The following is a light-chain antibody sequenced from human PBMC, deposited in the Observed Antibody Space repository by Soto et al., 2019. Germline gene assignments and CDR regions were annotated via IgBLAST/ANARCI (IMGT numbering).Light chain of an antibody. CDR1: NSNIGAGSG. J-gene: IGLJ2*01. Sequence: QSVLTQPPSVTGAPGQRVTISCTGNNSNIGAGSGVNWYQQFPDKAPKLLIYANTHRPSGVPDRFSGSTSATSASLAITGLQTQDEADYYCQSFYRRLTGLIFGGGTK. CDR3: QSFYRRLTGLI. V-gene: IGLV1-40*01. CDR2: ANT.